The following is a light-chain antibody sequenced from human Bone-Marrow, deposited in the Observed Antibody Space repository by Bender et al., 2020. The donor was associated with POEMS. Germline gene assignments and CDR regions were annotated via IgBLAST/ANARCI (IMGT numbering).Light chain of an antibody. CDR2: EVS. CDR1: SSDIGSDNR. J-gene: IGLJ3*02. CDR3: CSYAGSSTWV. Sequence: QSALTQPPSVSGSPGQSVTISCTGTSSDIGSDNRVSWYQKPPGTAPKLMIYEVSKRPSGASNRFSGSKSGNTTSLTISGLQAEDEADYYCCSYAGSSTWVFGGGTKLTVL. V-gene: IGLV2-23*02.